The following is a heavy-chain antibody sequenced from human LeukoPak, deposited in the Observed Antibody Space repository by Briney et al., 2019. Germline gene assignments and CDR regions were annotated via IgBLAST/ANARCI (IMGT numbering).Heavy chain of an antibody. Sequence: GGSLSLSCAASGFTFSSYAMTWVRQAPGKGLEWVSAISGGGGYTYYADSVKGRFTISRDNSKNTLYLQMDSLRAEDTAVYFCAKDGGVYGASDYWGQGTLVTVSS. J-gene: IGHJ4*02. CDR3: AKDGGVYGASDY. V-gene: IGHV3-23*01. CDR2: ISGGGGYT. CDR1: GFTFSSYA. D-gene: IGHD4-17*01.